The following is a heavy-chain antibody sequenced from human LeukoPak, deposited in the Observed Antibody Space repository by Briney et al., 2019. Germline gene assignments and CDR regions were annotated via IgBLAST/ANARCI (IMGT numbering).Heavy chain of an antibody. Sequence: PGGSLRLSCAASGFTFSSYSMTWVRQAPGKGLECVSVISASGGDSYYADSVRGRFTISRDNSKNTLYMQMNSLRAEDTAVYYCAKGHINRGSLYYFDYWGQGTLVTVSP. J-gene: IGHJ4*02. CDR3: AKGHINRGSLYYFDY. V-gene: IGHV3-23*01. CDR2: ISASGGDS. CDR1: GFTFSSYS. D-gene: IGHD1-14*01.